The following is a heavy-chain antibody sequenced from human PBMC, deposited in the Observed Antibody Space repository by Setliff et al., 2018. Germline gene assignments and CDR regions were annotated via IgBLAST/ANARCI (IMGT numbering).Heavy chain of an antibody. CDR1: GYTFSDYG. D-gene: IGHD2-2*01. CDR3: SRLVRYCTTTSCQRLSGGEY. J-gene: IGHJ4*02. Sequence: GESLKVSCKASGYTFSDYGITWVRQAPGQGLEWMGWISIYTGNAYYAHKLQGRVTMTTDTSTDTAYLELRSLRSDDTAVYYCSRLVRYCTTTSCQRLSGGEYWGQGTLVTVSS. V-gene: IGHV1-18*01. CDR2: ISIYTGNA.